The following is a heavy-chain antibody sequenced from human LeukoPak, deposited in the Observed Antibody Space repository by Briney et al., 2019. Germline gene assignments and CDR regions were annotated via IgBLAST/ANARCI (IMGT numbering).Heavy chain of an antibody. D-gene: IGHD1-20*01. CDR3: AGDQPASNWNYYYYYGMDV. J-gene: IGHJ6*02. V-gene: IGHV4-61*02. CDR1: GGSISSGSYY. Sequence: SQTLSLTCTVSGGSISSGSYYWSWIRQPAGKGLEWIGRIYTSGSTNYNPSLKSRVTISVDTSKNQFSLKLSSVTAADTAVYYCAGDQPASNWNYYYYYGMDVWGQGTTVTVSS. CDR2: IYTSGST.